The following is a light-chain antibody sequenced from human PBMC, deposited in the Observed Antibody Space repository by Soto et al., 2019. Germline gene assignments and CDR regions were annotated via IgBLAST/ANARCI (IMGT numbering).Light chain of an antibody. CDR1: TGAVTSGYY. J-gene: IGLJ2*01. Sequence: QSVVTQEPSLTVSPGGTVTLTCASSTGAVTSGYYPNWIQQKPGQAPRALIHTTSKGHSCTPDRFSGSLLGGKAALTLSGAQPEDEADYYCLLHSGGAQVFGGGTKLTVL. CDR2: TTS. CDR3: LLHSGGAQV. V-gene: IGLV7-43*01.